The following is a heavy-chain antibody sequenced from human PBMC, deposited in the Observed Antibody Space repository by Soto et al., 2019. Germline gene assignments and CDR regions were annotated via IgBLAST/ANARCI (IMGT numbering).Heavy chain of an antibody. D-gene: IGHD3-22*01. Sequence: ASVKVSCKASGCTFTSYYMHWVGQAPGQGLEWMGIINPSGGSTRYAQKFQGRVTMTRDTSTSTVYMELSSLRSEDTAVYYCARDTTDIFRGYYIVLYYCDYWGQ. CDR1: GCTFTSYY. V-gene: IGHV1-46*01. J-gene: IGHJ4*01. CDR2: INPSGGST. CDR3: ARDTTDIFRGYYIVLYYCDY.